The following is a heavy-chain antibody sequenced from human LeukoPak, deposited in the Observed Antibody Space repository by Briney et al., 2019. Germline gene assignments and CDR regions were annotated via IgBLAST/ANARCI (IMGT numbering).Heavy chain of an antibody. CDR3: ARVKVCSGGSCYNAFDI. J-gene: IGHJ3*02. CDR2: INHSGST. Sequence: SETLSLTCAVYGGSFSGYYWSWIRQPPGKGLEWIGEINHSGSTNYNPSLKSRVTISVDTSKNQFSLKLSSVTAADTAVYYCARVKVCSGGSCYNAFDIWGQGTMVTVSS. CDR1: GGSFSGYY. V-gene: IGHV4-34*01. D-gene: IGHD2-15*01.